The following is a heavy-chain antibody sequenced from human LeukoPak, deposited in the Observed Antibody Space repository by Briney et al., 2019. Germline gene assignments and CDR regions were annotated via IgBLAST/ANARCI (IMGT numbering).Heavy chain of an antibody. CDR3: ARDGYYDVFDY. J-gene: IGHJ4*02. D-gene: IGHD3-22*01. V-gene: IGHV4-59*11. Sequence: SETLSLTCTVPGGSISSHYWSWIRQPPGKGLEWIGYIYYSGSTNYNPSLKSRVTISVDTSKNQFSLKLSSVTAADTAVYYCARDGYYDVFDYWGQGTLVTVSS. CDR2: IYYSGST. CDR1: GGSISSHY.